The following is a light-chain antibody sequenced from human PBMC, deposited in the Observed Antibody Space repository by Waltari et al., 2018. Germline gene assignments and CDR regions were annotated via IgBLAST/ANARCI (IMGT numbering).Light chain of an antibody. Sequence: QLVLTQSPSASASLGASVKLTCTLSSAHSTYAIAWYQQQPEKGPRFLLKLNDDGSHIRGDGIPDRFSGSSSGAERYLTISSLQSEDEADYYCQAWDTAFNWVFGGGTKLTVL. J-gene: IGLJ3*02. CDR2: LNDDGSH. V-gene: IGLV4-69*01. CDR1: SAHSTYA. CDR3: QAWDTAFNWV.